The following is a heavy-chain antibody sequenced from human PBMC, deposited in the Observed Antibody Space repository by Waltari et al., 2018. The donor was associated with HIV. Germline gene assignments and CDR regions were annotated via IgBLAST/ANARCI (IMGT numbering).Heavy chain of an antibody. Sequence: EVQVVEAGDDLVQPGGQLRLSGAPFRSNFNSYAMTWVPQAPGKGLEWISHIPVGSSPPYYAESVRGRFSIARDNVKNSISLLLDNVRDEDTGFYYCVREQMGRFRYLDYWGPGTRVTVSS. CDR2: IPVGSSPP. CDR3: VREQMGRFRYLDY. J-gene: IGHJ4*02. D-gene: IGHD3-16*01. CDR1: RSNFNSYA. V-gene: IGHV3-48*02.